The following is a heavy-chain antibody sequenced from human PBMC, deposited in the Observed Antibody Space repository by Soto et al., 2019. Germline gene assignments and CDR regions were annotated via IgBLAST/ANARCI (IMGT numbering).Heavy chain of an antibody. CDR3: AKWGAAAGTT. D-gene: IGHD6-25*01. CDR2: IFYTGIT. CDR1: GGSISSYY. V-gene: IGHV4-59*08. J-gene: IGHJ4*02. Sequence: QVHLQESGPGLVKPAETLSLTCSVSGGSISSYYWSWIRQPPGKGLEWIGYIFYTGITKYNPSFKSPATISGDTSRNRFSLNLMSVTAADAAVYYCAKWGAAAGTTWGQGIRVNASS.